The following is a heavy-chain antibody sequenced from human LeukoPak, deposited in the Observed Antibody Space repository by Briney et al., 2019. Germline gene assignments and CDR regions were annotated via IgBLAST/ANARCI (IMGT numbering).Heavy chain of an antibody. CDR1: GGSISSYY. J-gene: IGHJ4*02. D-gene: IGHD5-18*01. Sequence: PSETLSLTCTVSGGSISSYYWSWIRQPPGKGLEWIGYIYYSGSTNYNPSLKSRVTISVDTSKNQFSLKLSSVTAADTAVYYCARLDSYGRGAFDYWGQGTLVTVSS. CDR3: ARLDSYGRGAFDY. CDR2: IYYSGST. V-gene: IGHV4-59*08.